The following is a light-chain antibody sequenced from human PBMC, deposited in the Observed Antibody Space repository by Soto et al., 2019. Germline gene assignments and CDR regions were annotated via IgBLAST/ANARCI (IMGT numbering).Light chain of an antibody. CDR3: QTWGSGIQV. CDR2: LNNDGSH. CDR1: SGHSSYA. J-gene: IGLJ2*01. V-gene: IGLV4-69*01. Sequence: QSVLTQSPSASASLGASVKLTCTLSSGHSSYAIAWHQKQPGKGPRYLMDLNNDGSHTKGDGIPDRFSGSSSGAERYLTISRLQSEDEADYYCQTWGSGIQVFGGGTQLTVL.